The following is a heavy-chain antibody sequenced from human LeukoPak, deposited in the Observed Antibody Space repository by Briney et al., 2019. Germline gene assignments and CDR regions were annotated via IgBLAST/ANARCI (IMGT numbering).Heavy chain of an antibody. CDR2: ISGSGGST. J-gene: IGHJ4*02. D-gene: IGHD3-10*01. CDR1: GFAFNTYS. V-gene: IGHV3-23*01. Sequence: GGSLRLSCEASGFAFNTYSMNWARQAPGKGLEWVSAISGSGGSTYYADSVKGRFTISRDNSKNTLYLQMNSLRAEDTAVYYCAKSIWFGELLVDYWDQGTLVTVSS. CDR3: AKSIWFGELLVDY.